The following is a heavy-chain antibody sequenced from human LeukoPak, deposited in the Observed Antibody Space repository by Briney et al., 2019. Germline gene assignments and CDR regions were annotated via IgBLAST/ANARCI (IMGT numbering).Heavy chain of an antibody. CDR2: IYSGGST. Sequence: GESLRLSCTASGFTFSNFWMSWVRQAPGKGLEWVSAIYSGGSTYYADSVKGRFTISRDNSKNTLYLQMNSLRAEDTAVYYCARGSGSSTALDYWGQGTLVTVSS. D-gene: IGHD1-26*01. V-gene: IGHV3-53*01. CDR1: GFTFSNFW. J-gene: IGHJ4*02. CDR3: ARGSGSSTALDY.